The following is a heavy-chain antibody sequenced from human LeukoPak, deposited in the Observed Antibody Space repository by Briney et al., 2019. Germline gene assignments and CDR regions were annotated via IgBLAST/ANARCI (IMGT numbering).Heavy chain of an antibody. D-gene: IGHD2-2*02. Sequence: PGGSLRLSCAAPGFTFSSSAMSWVRQAPGKGLERVSSISASGSTTYYADSVKGRFTISRDNSKNTLYLQMNSLRAEDTALYYCAKKDCSGASCYKAFDSWGQGTLVTVSS. CDR1: GFTFSSSA. J-gene: IGHJ4*02. CDR3: AKKDCSGASCYKAFDS. V-gene: IGHV3-23*01. CDR2: ISASGSTT.